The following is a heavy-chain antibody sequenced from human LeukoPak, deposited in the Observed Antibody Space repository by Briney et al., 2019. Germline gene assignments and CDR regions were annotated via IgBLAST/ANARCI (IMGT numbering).Heavy chain of an antibody. J-gene: IGHJ4*02. Sequence: PGGSLRLSCAASGFTFSRYGMHWVRQAPGKGLEWVAFIRYDGSNKYYADSVKGRFTISRDNSKNTLYLQMNSLRAEDTAVYYCAKDDLPRIAAAGTSFDYWGQGTLVTVSS. D-gene: IGHD6-13*01. V-gene: IGHV3-30*02. CDR1: GFTFSRYG. CDR2: IRYDGSNK. CDR3: AKDDLPRIAAAGTSFDY.